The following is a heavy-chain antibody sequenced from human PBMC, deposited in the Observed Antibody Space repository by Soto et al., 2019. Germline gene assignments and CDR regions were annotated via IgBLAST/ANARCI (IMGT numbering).Heavy chain of an antibody. D-gene: IGHD6-19*01. CDR1: GFTLSDSY. CDR3: VRDTYFSDSSAYTRCFDH. J-gene: IGHJ5*02. CDR2: SRDRVSGHST. Sequence: EVQLVESGGGLVQPGGSLRLSCAASGFTLSDSYIDWVRQAPGKGLEWVGRSRDRVSGHSTIYAASVKGRFAASRDDSNNLVYLEMNSLTTEDTAVYYCVRDTYFSDSSAYTRCFDHWGQGTLVTVSS. V-gene: IGHV3-72*01.